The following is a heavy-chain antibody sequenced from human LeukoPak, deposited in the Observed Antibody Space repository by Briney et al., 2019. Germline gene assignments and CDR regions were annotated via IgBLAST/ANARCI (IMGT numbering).Heavy chain of an antibody. Sequence: PSETLSLTCTVSGVSISSYYWSWIRQPAGKGLEWIGRIYTSGSTDYNPSLKSRVTMSVDTSKNQFSLKLSSVTAADTAVYYCAREVRTGYCSGGSCLDFDYWGQGTLVTVSS. V-gene: IGHV4-4*07. CDR1: GVSISSYY. J-gene: IGHJ4*02. D-gene: IGHD2-15*01. CDR3: AREVRTGYCSGGSCLDFDY. CDR2: IYTSGST.